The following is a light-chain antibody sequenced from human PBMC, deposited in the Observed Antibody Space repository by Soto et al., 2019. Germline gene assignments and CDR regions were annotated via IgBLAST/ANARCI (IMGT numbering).Light chain of an antibody. CDR1: QSVSNNY. Sequence: EIVLTQSPGTLSLSPGERATLSCRASQSVSNNYLAWYQQKPAQAPRLLIYGASNRVTGIPDRFSGSGSGTDFTLTISRLEPEDFAVYYCQQYGSSGTFGQGTKVDIK. J-gene: IGKJ1*01. CDR2: GAS. V-gene: IGKV3-20*01. CDR3: QQYGSSGT.